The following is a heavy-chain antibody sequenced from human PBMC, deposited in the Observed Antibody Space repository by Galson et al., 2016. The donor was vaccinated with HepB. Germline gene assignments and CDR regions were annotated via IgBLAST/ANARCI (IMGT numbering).Heavy chain of an antibody. J-gene: IGHJ5*02. CDR1: GYTFPSYG. V-gene: IGHV1-18*04. Sequence: SVKVSCKASGYTFPSYGISWVRQAPGQGLEWMGWISVYNGNTNYAQKLQGRVTMTTDTSTSTAYMELTNLRSDDTAIYYCARTINSLYWFDPWGQGTLVTVSS. CDR2: ISVYNGNT. D-gene: IGHD2/OR15-2a*01. CDR3: ARTINSLYWFDP.